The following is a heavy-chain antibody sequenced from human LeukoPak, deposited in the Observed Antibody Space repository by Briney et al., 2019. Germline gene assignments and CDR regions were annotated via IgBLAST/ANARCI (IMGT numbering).Heavy chain of an antibody. CDR3: ARGLVVVVPFDY. J-gene: IGHJ4*02. Sequence: SETLSLTCTVSGGYITSSSYYWGWIRQPPGKGLEWIGTIYYSGSTYYNPSLKSRVTISLDTSKNQFSLKLTSVTAADTAVYYCARGLVVVVPFDYWGQGTLVTVSS. CDR2: IYYSGST. D-gene: IGHD2-15*01. V-gene: IGHV4-39*07. CDR1: GGYITSSSYY.